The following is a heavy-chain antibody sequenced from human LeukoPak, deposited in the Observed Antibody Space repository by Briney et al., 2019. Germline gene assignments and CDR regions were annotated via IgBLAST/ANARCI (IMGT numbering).Heavy chain of an antibody. J-gene: IGHJ4*02. CDR1: GFTFSSYA. CDR2: ISYDGSNK. D-gene: IGHD2-2*01. V-gene: IGHV3-30*04. CDR3: ASLSTSSGQQFDY. Sequence: GGSLRLSCAASGFTFSSYAMHWVRQAPGKGLEWVAVISYDGSNKYYADSVKGRFTISRDNSKNTLYLQMSSLRAEDTAVYYCASLSTSSGQQFDYWGQGTLVAVSS.